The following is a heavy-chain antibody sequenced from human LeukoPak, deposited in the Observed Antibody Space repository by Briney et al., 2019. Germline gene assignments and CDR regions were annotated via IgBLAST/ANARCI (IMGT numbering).Heavy chain of an antibody. CDR2: INEDGSEK. D-gene: IGHD2-2*01. Sequence: GGSLRLSCVASGIRFSALWMNWVRQAPGKGLELVDSINEDGSEKYYVDSVKGRFTISRDNPKKSLYLQLNSLRVDDTAVYFCARDSDAYDYWGQGTLVTVSS. V-gene: IGHV3-7*01. J-gene: IGHJ4*02. CDR3: ARDSDAYDY. CDR1: GIRFSALW.